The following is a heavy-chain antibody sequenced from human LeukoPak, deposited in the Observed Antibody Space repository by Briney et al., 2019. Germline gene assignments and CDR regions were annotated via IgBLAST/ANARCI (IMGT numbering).Heavy chain of an antibody. D-gene: IGHD3-10*01. J-gene: IGHJ4*02. V-gene: IGHV3-23*01. CDR3: ATWVFLGESGYYDY. CDR2: ITRSGGT. Sequence: GGSLRLSRAASGFTFSTYAVTWVRQAPGKGLEWVSIITRSGGTYYADSVKGRFTISRDNSKNTLYLQMNSLRAEDTAVYYCATWVFLGESGYYDYWGQGTLVTVSS. CDR1: GFTFSTYA.